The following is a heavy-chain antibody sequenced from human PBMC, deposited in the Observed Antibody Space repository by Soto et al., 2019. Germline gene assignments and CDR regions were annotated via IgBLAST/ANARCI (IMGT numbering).Heavy chain of an antibody. CDR2: IYYSGST. CDR1: GGSISSGGYY. J-gene: IGHJ5*02. CDR3: ARALLGGYGDYSRGDWFDP. D-gene: IGHD4-17*01. V-gene: IGHV4-31*03. Sequence: QVQLQESGPGLVKPSQTLSLTCTVSGGSISSGGYYWSWIRQHPGKGLEWIGYIYYSGSTYYNPSLKSRVTISVDTSKNPFSLKLSSVTAADTAVYYCARALLGGYGDYSRGDWFDPWGQGTLVTVSS.